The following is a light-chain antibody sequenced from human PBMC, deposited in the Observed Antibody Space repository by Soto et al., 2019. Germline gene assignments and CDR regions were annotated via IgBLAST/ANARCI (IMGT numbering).Light chain of an antibody. CDR2: QDS. CDR1: NLGDKY. CDR3: QAWDLTSHYV. J-gene: IGLJ1*01. Sequence: SYELTQPPSVSVSPGQTASITCSGDNLGDKYASWYQQKPGQPPVLVVYQDSKRPSGIPERFSGSNSGNTATLTISGTQALDEADYYCQAWDLTSHYVFGTGTKVTVL. V-gene: IGLV3-1*01.